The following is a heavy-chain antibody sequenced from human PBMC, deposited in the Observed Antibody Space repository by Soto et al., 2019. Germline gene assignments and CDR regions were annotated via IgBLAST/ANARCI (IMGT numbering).Heavy chain of an antibody. Sequence: QVQLVQSGGGVVQSGRSLRLSCISSGFTFNTYGMFWARQAPGTGLEWVAGIWYDGSYRYYVDSVKGRFTGSRDNSKNKVYWAMTNLVAEDTALYYCARISGSGHLGWFDPWGQGTLVTVSS. CDR1: GFTFNTYG. CDR3: ARISGSGHLGWFDP. J-gene: IGHJ5*02. CDR2: IWYDGSYR. V-gene: IGHV3-33*01. D-gene: IGHD3-10*01.